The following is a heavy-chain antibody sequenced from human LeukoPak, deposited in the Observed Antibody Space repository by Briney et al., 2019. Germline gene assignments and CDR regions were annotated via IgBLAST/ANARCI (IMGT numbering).Heavy chain of an antibody. CDR1: GGSISSSTYY. Sequence: SETLSLTCTVSGGSISSSTYYWGWIRQPPGKGLEWIGSLYYSGNSYYNPSLKSRVTISVDTSMNQFSLKLSSVTAADTAVYYCARQRRSADCWGQGTLVTVSS. J-gene: IGHJ4*02. V-gene: IGHV4-39*01. CDR3: ARQRRSADC. CDR2: LYYSGNS.